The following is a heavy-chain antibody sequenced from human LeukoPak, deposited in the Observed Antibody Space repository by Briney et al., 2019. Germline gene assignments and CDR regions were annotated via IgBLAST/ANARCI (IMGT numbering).Heavy chain of an antibody. J-gene: IGHJ5*02. V-gene: IGHV4-39*01. CDR3: ARLELRFLEWLSYNWFDP. D-gene: IGHD3-3*01. Sequence: SETLSLTCTVSGGSISSGSYYWGWIRQPPGKGLEWIGSIYYSGSTYYNPSLKSRVTISVDTSKNQFSLKLSSVTAADTAVYYCARLELRFLEWLSYNWFDPWGQGTLVTVSS. CDR2: IYYSGST. CDR1: GGSISSGSYY.